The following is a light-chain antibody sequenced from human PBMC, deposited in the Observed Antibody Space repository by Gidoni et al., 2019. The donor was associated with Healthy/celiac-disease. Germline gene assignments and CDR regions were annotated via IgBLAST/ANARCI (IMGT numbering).Light chain of an antibody. CDR2: DAS. J-gene: IGKJ2*01. CDR3: QQYDNPRYT. Sequence: DIQMTQSPSSLSASVGDRVTITCQASQDISNYLNWYQQKPGKAPKLLIYDASNLETGVPSRFSGSGSGTDFTFTISSMQHEDIATYYYQQYDNPRYTFGQGTKLEIK. V-gene: IGKV1-33*01. CDR1: QDISNY.